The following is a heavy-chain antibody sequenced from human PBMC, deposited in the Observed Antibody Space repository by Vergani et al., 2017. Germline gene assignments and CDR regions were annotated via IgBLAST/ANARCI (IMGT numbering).Heavy chain of an antibody. D-gene: IGHD5-24*01. V-gene: IGHV3-30*04. CDR2: ISYDGSKK. J-gene: IGHJ4*02. CDR3: AGEKGMPTFDY. CDR1: GFTFSSYA. Sequence: QVQLVESGGGVVQPGRSLRLSCAASGFTFSSYAMHWVRQAPGKGLEWVAVISYDGSKKYYADSVKGPFTISRDNSKNTLYLQMNSLRAEDTAVYYCAGEKGMPTFDYWGQGTRVTVSS.